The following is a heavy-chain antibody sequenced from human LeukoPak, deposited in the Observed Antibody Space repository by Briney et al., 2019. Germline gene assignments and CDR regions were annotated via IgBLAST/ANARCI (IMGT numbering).Heavy chain of an antibody. J-gene: IGHJ6*02. CDR3: ARVIYSGMDV. V-gene: IGHV1-3*01. Sequence: ASVKVSCKASGYTFTSYAMHWVRQAPGQRLEWMGWIYAGNGNTKYSQKFQGRVTITRDTSASTAYMELSSLRSEDTAVYYCARVIYSGMDVWGQGATVTVSS. CDR1: GYTFTSYA. CDR2: IYAGNGNT. D-gene: IGHD2/OR15-2a*01.